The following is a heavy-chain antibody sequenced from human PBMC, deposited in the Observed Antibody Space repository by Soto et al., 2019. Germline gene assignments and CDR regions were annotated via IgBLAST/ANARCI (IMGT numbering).Heavy chain of an antibody. J-gene: IGHJ4*02. D-gene: IGHD6-13*01. Sequence: QVQLVQYGAEVKKPGSSVKVSCKASGGTFSSYTISRVRQVPGQGREWMGRIIPILDIANYAQKFQGSVTIAGDKAPSTAYMELSSLRSEDAAVYYGERDGRAAAGILWGQGTLVIVSS. CDR2: IIPILDIA. CDR1: GGTFSSYT. V-gene: IGHV1-69*02. CDR3: ERDGRAAAGIL.